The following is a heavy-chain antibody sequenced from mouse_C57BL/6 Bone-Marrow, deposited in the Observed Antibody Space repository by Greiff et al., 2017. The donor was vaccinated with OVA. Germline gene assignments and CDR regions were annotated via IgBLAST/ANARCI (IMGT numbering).Heavy chain of an antibody. CDR3: ARRSHSHWYFDV. Sequence: VQLQQSGAELVKPGASVKMSCKASGYTFTSYWITWVKQRPGQGLEWIGDIYPGSGSTNYNEKFKSKATLTVDTSSSTAYMQLSSLTSEDSAVYYCARRSHSHWYFDVWGTGTTVTVSS. CDR1: GYTFTSYW. V-gene: IGHV1-55*01. J-gene: IGHJ1*03. CDR2: IYPGSGST.